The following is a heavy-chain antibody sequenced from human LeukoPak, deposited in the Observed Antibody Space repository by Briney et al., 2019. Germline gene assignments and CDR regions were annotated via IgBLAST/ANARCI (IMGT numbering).Heavy chain of an antibody. CDR1: GFTFSDYW. J-gene: IGHJ6*02. V-gene: IGHV3-74*01. D-gene: IGHD6-19*01. CDR3: ARDGSFGRDV. CDR2: IDSDGSTT. Sequence: GGSLRLSCAASGFTFSDYWMHWVRQAPGKGLVWVSRIDSDGSTTSHADSVKGRFTISRDNAKNTLYLQMDSLRAEDTAVYYCARDGSFGRDVWGQGTTVTVSS.